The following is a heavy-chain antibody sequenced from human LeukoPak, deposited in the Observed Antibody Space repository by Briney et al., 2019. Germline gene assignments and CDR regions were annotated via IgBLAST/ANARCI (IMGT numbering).Heavy chain of an antibody. Sequence: SGTLSLTCAVSGGSISSSNWWSWVRQPPGKGLEWIGEIYHSGSTNYNPSLKSRVTITVDKSKNQFSLKLSSVTAADTAVYYCARGQQLDAINWFDPWGQGTLVTVSS. CDR3: ARGQQLDAINWFDP. CDR1: GGSISSSNW. V-gene: IGHV4-4*02. CDR2: IYHSGST. J-gene: IGHJ5*02. D-gene: IGHD6-13*01.